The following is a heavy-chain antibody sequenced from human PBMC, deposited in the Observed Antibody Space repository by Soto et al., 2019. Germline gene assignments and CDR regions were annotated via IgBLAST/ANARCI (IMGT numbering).Heavy chain of an antibody. CDR1: GGSISSYY. CDR3: ARDLVYDYVWGSYRSSVWFDP. Sequence: PSETLSLTCTVSGGSISSYYWSWIRQPPGKGLEWIGYIYYSGSTNYNPSLKSRVTISVDTSKNQFSLKLSSVTAADTAVYYCARDLVYDYVWGSYRSSVWFDPWGQGTLVTVSS. CDR2: IYYSGST. J-gene: IGHJ5*02. V-gene: IGHV4-59*01. D-gene: IGHD3-16*02.